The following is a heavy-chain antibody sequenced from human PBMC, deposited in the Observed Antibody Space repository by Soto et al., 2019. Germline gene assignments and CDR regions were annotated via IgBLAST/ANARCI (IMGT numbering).Heavy chain of an antibody. CDR2: FDPEDGET. J-gene: IGHJ6*02. D-gene: IGHD3-10*01. Sequence: ASVKVSCKVSGYTLTELSMHWVRQAPGKGLEWMGGFDPEDGETIYAQKFQGRVTMTEETSTDTAYMELSSLRSEDTAVYYCATEYGSGFNYYYYGMDVWGQGTTVTVSS. V-gene: IGHV1-24*01. CDR1: GYTLTELS. CDR3: ATEYGSGFNYYYYGMDV.